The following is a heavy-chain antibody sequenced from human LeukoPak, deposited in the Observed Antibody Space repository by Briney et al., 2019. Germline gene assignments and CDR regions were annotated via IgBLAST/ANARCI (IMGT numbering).Heavy chain of an antibody. CDR3: ARVGAFDGDYRGYDY. Sequence: PGRSLRLSCAASGFTFSSYAMHWVRQAPGKGLEWVAVIWYDGSNKYYADSVKGRFTISRDNSKNTLYLQMNSLRAEDTAVYYCARVGAFDGDYRGYDYWGQGTLVTVSS. J-gene: IGHJ4*02. CDR1: GFTFSSYA. D-gene: IGHD4-17*01. V-gene: IGHV3-33*08. CDR2: IWYDGSNK.